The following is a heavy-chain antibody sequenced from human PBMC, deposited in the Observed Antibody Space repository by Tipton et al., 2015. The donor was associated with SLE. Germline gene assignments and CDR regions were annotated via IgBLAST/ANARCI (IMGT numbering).Heavy chain of an antibody. J-gene: IGHJ4*02. CDR1: GFTFSSYS. CDR2: ITSSSSYI. D-gene: IGHD4/OR15-4a*01. Sequence: GSLRLSCAASGFTFSSYSMNWVRQAPGKGLEWVSSITSSSSYIYYADSVKGRFTISRDNAKNSLYLQMDSLTTEDTALYYCAKDGGDYYFDYWGQGTLVTVSS. V-gene: IGHV3-21*04. CDR3: AKDGGDYYFDY.